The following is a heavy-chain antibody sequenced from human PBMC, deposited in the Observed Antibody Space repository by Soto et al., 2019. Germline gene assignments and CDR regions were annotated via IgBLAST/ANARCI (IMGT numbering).Heavy chain of an antibody. CDR2: IYYSGST. D-gene: IGHD6-13*01. J-gene: IGHJ5*02. Sequence: QVQLQESGPGLVKPSQTLSLTCTVSGGSISSGGYYWSWIRQHPGKGLEWIGYIYYSGSTYYNPSLKGRVTISVDTSKNQFSLKLSSVTAADTAVYYCARGSSAAAAWFDPWGQGTLVTVSS. V-gene: IGHV4-31*03. CDR3: ARGSSAAAAWFDP. CDR1: GGSISSGGYY.